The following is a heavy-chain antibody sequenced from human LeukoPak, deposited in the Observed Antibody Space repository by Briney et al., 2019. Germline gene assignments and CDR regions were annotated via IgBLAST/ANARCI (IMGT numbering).Heavy chain of an antibody. D-gene: IGHD2-2*01. CDR3: ARDGYCSSTSCYYFDY. V-gene: IGHV3-74*01. CDR1: GFTFSNYW. CDR2: INSDGSST. J-gene: IGHJ4*02. Sequence: GGSLTLSCAASGFTFSNYWIHWVRQPAGKGLVWVSRINSDGSSTSYADSVKGRFTISRDNAKNTLYLQMNSLRAEDTAVYYCARDGYCSSTSCYYFDYWGQGTLVTVSS.